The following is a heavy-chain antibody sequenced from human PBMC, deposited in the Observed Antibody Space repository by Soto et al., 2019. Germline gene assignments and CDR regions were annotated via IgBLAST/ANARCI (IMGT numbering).Heavy chain of an antibody. D-gene: IGHD1-26*01. J-gene: IGHJ4*02. CDR3: ATDMGATSENYFDY. Sequence: SETLSLTCTVSGGSISSGDYYWSWIRQPPGKGLEWIGYIYYSGSTYYNPSLKSRVTISVDTSKNQFSLKLSSVTAADTAVYYCATDMGATSENYFDYWGQGTLVTVSS. V-gene: IGHV4-30-4*01. CDR1: GGSISSGDYY. CDR2: IYYSGST.